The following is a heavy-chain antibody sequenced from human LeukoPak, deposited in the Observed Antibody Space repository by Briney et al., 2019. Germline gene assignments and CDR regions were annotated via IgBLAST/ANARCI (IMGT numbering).Heavy chain of an antibody. Sequence: GRSLRLSCAASGFTFSTYATGWVRQVPGKGLEWVAHINDGGSNTYYADSVGGRFTISRDNSKDTLYVQMDSLRVEDTAVYYCARDWGIQNMYYFDFWGLGTQVTVSS. CDR1: GFTFSTYA. CDR3: ARDWGIQNMYYFDF. V-gene: IGHV3-23*01. J-gene: IGHJ4*02. CDR2: INDGGSNT. D-gene: IGHD6-13*01.